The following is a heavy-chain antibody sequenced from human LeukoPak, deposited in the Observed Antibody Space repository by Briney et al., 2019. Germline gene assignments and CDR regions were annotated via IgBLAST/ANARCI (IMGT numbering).Heavy chain of an antibody. Sequence: GGSLRLSCAASGFTFSHHGMNWVRRAPGKGLERVSGVGPSGARTYYADSVKGRFTVSRDNSKNTLYLQMNSLRAEDTAVYYCARRGSIVVVVAATQYYYMDVWGKGTTVTISS. V-gene: IGHV3-23*01. CDR1: GFTFSHHG. D-gene: IGHD2-15*01. CDR3: ARRGSIVVVVAATQYYYMDV. CDR2: VGPSGART. J-gene: IGHJ6*03.